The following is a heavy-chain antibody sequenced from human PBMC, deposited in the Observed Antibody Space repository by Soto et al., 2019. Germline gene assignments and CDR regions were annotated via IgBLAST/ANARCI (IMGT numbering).Heavy chain of an antibody. CDR3: ARRTSFLGAFDY. CDR1: GFSFDKYT. Sequence: GGSLRLSCVASGFSFDKYTMAWVRQAPGKGLEWVSHVAAGGGHTYYAESVKGRFTISRDNSKNTLFLQINTLRADDTAIYFCARRTSFLGAFDYWGQGVLVTVSS. J-gene: IGHJ4*02. D-gene: IGHD3-16*02. V-gene: IGHV3-23*01. CDR2: VAAGGGHT.